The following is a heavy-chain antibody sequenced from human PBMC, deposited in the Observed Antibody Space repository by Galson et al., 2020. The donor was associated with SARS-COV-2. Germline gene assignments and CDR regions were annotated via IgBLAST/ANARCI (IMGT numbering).Heavy chain of an antibody. CDR3: AKANYYYGSGHYPAGGAFNI. CDR1: GFSFKNYA. V-gene: IGHV3-23*01. D-gene: IGHD3-22*01. J-gene: IGHJ3*02. Sequence: GGSLRLSCAASGFSFKNYAMSWVRQAPGKGLEWVSIISGSGSSTYYADSVKGRFTISRDNSKSTLYLQLNSLRADDTAVYYCAKANYYYGSGHYPAGGAFNIWGQGTMVTVSA. CDR2: ISGSGSST.